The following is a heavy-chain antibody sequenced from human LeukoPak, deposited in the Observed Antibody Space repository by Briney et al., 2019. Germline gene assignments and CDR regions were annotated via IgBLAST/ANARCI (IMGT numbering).Heavy chain of an antibody. CDR1: GLTFSGSW. V-gene: IGHV3-7*01. D-gene: IGHD6-19*01. CDR3: AKDAVGGHFEY. J-gene: IGHJ4*02. CDR2: MKPEGSER. Sequence: GGSLRLSCAVSGLTFSGSWITWIRQAPGKGRDWVASMKPEGSERWNVDSVKARFTISRDNAKNSLTLQMNNLRPHTPPGITCAKDAVGGHFEYWGKGILVTVSS.